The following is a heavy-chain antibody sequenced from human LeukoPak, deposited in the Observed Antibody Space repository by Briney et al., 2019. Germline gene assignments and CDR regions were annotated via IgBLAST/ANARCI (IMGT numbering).Heavy chain of an antibody. CDR1: GFTFSSYA. J-gene: IGHJ2*01. CDR3: ARAAVSYDNSGQNDWYFDL. D-gene: IGHD3-22*01. V-gene: IGHV3-30*04. CDR2: ISYDGSKR. Sequence: QPGGSLRLSCAASGFTFSSYAMHWVRQAPGKGLEWVAVISYDGSKRYYTDSVKGRFTISRDKSKNTLYLQLNSLRAEDTAVYYCARAAVSYDNSGQNDWYFDLWGRGTLVTVSS.